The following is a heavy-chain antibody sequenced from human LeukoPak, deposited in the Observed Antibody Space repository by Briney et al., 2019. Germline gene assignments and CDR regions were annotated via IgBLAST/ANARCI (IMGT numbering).Heavy chain of an antibody. CDR1: GFTFSSSG. V-gene: IGHV3-48*01. D-gene: IGHD2-2*01. Sequence: GGSLRLSCAASGFTFSSSGMNWVRQAPGKGLEWVSYIGTGSNSNKYYADSVKGRFTISRDNSKNTLYLQMNSLRAEDTAVYYCAKDLSIGDIVVVPAANAFDIWGQGTMVTVSS. CDR2: IGTGSNSNK. J-gene: IGHJ3*02. CDR3: AKDLSIGDIVVVPAANAFDI.